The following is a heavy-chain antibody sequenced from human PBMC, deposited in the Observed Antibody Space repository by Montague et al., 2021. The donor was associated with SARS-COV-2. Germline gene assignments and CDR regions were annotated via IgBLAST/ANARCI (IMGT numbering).Heavy chain of an antibody. Sequence: SETLSLTCTVSGGSISSSNYYWGWIRQPPGKGLEWIGNMYYSGSTYYNPSLKSRVTISIDTSKNQFSLKLSSVTATDTAVYYCARDDIVLQGVTKGMDVWGKGPRV. V-gene: IGHV4-39*07. J-gene: IGHJ6*04. CDR1: GGSISSSNYY. CDR2: MYYSGST. D-gene: IGHD3-10*01. CDR3: ARDDIVLQGVTKGMDV.